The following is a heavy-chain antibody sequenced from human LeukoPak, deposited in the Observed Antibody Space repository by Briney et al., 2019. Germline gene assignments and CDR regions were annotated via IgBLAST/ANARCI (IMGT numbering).Heavy chain of an antibody. V-gene: IGHV4-39*01. J-gene: IGHJ4*02. Sequence: SEPLSLTCTVSGGSISSSNYYWRWIRQPPGKGLEWIGFIFDSRSTYYNPSLKSRVTISVDTSKNQFSLKLSSVTAADTAVYYCAGLVVATATIDYWGQGTLVT. CDR1: GGSISSSNYY. CDR3: AGLVVATATIDY. CDR2: IFDSRST. D-gene: IGHD2-21*02.